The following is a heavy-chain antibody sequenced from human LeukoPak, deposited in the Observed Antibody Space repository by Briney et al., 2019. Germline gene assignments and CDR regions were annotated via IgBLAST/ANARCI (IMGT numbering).Heavy chain of an antibody. Sequence: SVKVSCKASGGTFRNYAISWVRQAPGQGLEWMGGLIPLCGRAEYAQRFQGRVTITADESTNTAYMELSSLTPEDTAVYYCASPKEYSDYYFDYWGQGTLVTVSS. V-gene: IGHV1-69*01. CDR3: ASPKEYSDYYFDY. CDR2: LIPLCGRA. CDR1: GGTFRNYA. D-gene: IGHD4-11*01. J-gene: IGHJ4*02.